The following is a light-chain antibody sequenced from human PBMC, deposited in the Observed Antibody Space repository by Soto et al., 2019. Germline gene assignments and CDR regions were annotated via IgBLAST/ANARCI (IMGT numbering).Light chain of an antibody. CDR1: QSVLYTSNNKNY. CDR2: WAS. CDR3: QQYYSGVT. J-gene: IGKJ4*01. V-gene: IGKV4-1*01. Sequence: DIVMTQSPDSLAVSLGERATINCQSSQSVLYTSNNKNYLAWYQQKPGQPPKLLIYWASTRESGVPDRFSGSGSGTDFTLTIRSLQAEDVAVYYCQQYYSGVTFGGGPKVEIK.